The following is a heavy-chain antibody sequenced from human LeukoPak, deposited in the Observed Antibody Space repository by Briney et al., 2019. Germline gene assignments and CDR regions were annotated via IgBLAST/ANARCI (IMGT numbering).Heavy chain of an antibody. CDR2: TYHSGST. CDR1: GGSISSGGYS. J-gene: IGHJ4*02. V-gene: IGHV4-30-2*01. CDR3: AREAVAGAFDY. D-gene: IGHD6-19*01. Sequence: SETLSLTCAVSGGSISSGGYSWSWIRQPPGKGLEWIGYTYHSGSTYYNPSLKSRVTISVDRSKNQFSLKLSSVTAADTAVYYCAREAVAGAFDYWGQGTLVTVSS.